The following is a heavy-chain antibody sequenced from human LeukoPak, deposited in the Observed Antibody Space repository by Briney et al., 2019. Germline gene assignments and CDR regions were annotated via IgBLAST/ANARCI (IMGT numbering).Heavy chain of an antibody. CDR2: IRYDGSNK. Sequence: HPGGSLRLSCAASGFTFSNYGMHWVRQAPGKGLEWVAFIRYDGSNKHYADSVKGRFTISRDNSKNTLYLQMNSLRAEDTAVYYCAKALYYYDSSGYTSLFDYWGQGTLVTVSS. V-gene: IGHV3-30*02. CDR3: AKALYYYDSSGYTSLFDY. CDR1: GFTFSNYG. J-gene: IGHJ4*02. D-gene: IGHD3-22*01.